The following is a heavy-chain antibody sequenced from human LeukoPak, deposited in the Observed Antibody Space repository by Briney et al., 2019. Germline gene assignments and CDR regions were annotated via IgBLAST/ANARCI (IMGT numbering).Heavy chain of an antibody. D-gene: IGHD6-13*01. CDR3: ASRGSSWYFEGLRDY. CDR2: IYYSGST. CDR1: GGSVSSGSYY. J-gene: IGHJ4*02. Sequence: KTSESLSLTCTVSGGSVSSGSYYWSWIRQPPGKGLEWIGYIYYSGSTNYNPSLKSRVTISVDTSKNQFSLKMTSVTAADTAVYYCASRGSSWYFEGLRDYWGQGTLVTVSS. V-gene: IGHV4-61*01.